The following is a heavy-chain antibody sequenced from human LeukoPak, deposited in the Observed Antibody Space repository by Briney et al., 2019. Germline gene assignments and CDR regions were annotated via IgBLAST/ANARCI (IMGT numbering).Heavy chain of an antibody. V-gene: IGHV4-61*02. J-gene: IGHJ3*02. CDR2: IYTSGST. D-gene: IGHD1-26*01. Sequence: PSQTLSLTCTVSGGSISSGSYYWSWIRQPAGKGLEWIGRIYTSGSTNYNPSLKCRVTISVDTSKNQFSLKLSSVTAADTAVYYCARSCIVGAQGAFDIWGQGTMVTVSS. CDR1: GGSISSGSYY. CDR3: ARSCIVGAQGAFDI.